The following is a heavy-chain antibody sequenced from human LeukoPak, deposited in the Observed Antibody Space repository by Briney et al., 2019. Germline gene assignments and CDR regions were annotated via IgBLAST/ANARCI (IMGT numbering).Heavy chain of an antibody. CDR3: ARVGDTLGQLNYYYYMDV. Sequence: GGSLRLSCAASGFTFSSYSMNWVRQAPGKGLEWVSSISSSSSYIYYADSVKGRFTISRDNAKNSLYLQMNSLRAEDTAVYYCARVGDTLGQLNYYYYMDVWGKGTTVTVSS. V-gene: IGHV3-21*01. J-gene: IGHJ6*03. CDR2: ISSSSSYI. D-gene: IGHD2-21*01. CDR1: GFTFSSYS.